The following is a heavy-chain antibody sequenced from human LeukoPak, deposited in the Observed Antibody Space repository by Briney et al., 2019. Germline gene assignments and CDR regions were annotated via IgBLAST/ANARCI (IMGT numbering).Heavy chain of an antibody. CDR1: GGSFSGYY. CDR3: ARHFGIAAAGTVDP. V-gene: IGHV4-39*01. J-gene: IGHJ5*02. Sequence: SETLSLTCAVYGGSFSGYYWGWIRQPPGKGLEWIGSVYYSGSTYYNPSLKSRVTISVDTSKNQFSLKLSSVAAADTAVYYCARHFGIAAAGTVDPWGQGTLVTVSS. CDR2: VYYSGST. D-gene: IGHD6-13*01.